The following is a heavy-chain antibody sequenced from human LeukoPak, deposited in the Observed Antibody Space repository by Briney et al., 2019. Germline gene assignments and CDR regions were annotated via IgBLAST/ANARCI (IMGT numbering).Heavy chain of an antibody. V-gene: IGHV5-51*01. CDR3: IRTGGYCSDGSCYRGDY. J-gene: IGHJ4*02. Sequence: GESLKISCKGSGYSFPTYWIGWVRQMPGKGLEWMGIVYPGDSSTRYSPSFQGQVTISADKSSTTAYLQWTSLKASDTAIYYCIRTGGYCSDGSCYRGDYWGQGTLVTVSS. D-gene: IGHD2-15*01. CDR1: GYSFPTYW. CDR2: VYPGDSST.